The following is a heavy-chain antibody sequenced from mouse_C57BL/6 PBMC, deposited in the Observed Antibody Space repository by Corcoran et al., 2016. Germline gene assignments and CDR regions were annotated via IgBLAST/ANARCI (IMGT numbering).Heavy chain of an antibody. CDR1: GYTFTDYY. J-gene: IGHJ3*01. CDR3: ARRDYYGEAY. V-gene: IGHV1-26*01. CDR2: INPNNGGT. Sequence: EVQLQQSGPELVKPGASVKISCKASGYTFTDYYMNWVKQSHGKSLEWIGDINPNNGGTSYNQKFKGKATLTVDKSSSTAYMELRSLTSEDSAVYYCARRDYYGEAYWGQGTLVTVSA. D-gene: IGHD1-2*01.